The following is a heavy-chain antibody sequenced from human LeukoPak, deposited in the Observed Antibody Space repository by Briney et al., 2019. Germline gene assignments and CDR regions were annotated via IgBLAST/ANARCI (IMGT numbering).Heavy chain of an antibody. CDR3: VRGNNYAQDY. D-gene: IGHD5-24*01. CDR2: IYADGSGT. CDR1: GFSFSSYS. V-gene: IGHV3-74*01. J-gene: IGHJ4*02. Sequence: GGSLRLSCAASGFSFSSYSMHWVRQAPGKGLVWVSRIYADGSGTSYADSVKGRFIISRDNAKNTLYVQMNSLRAEDSAIYYCVRGNNYAQDYWGQGTLVTVSS.